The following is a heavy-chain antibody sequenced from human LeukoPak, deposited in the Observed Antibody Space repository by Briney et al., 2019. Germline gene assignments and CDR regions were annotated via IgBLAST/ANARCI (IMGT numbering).Heavy chain of an antibody. D-gene: IGHD2-2*01. V-gene: IGHV3-21*04. J-gene: IGHJ4*02. CDR2: ISSSGTYI. CDR3: ASSLGVVGSFDY. Sequence: GGSLRLSCAASGFTFRSYSMNWARQAPGKGLEWVSSISSSGTYIYYADSVKGRFTISGDNSKNTLYLQMNSLRAEDTAVYYCASSLGVVGSFDYWGQGTLVTVSS. CDR1: GFTFRSYS.